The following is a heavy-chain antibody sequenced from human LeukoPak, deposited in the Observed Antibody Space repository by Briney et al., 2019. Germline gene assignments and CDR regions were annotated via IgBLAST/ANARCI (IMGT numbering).Heavy chain of an antibody. CDR3: ARDSSPMVRGVITHFDY. V-gene: IGHV3-30*19. Sequence: GGSLRLSCAASGFTFSKYGMHWVRQAPGKGLEWVAVISYDGSNKYYADSVKGRFTISRDNSKNTLYLQMSSLRAEDTAVYYCARDSSPMVRGVITHFDYWGQGTLVTVSS. J-gene: IGHJ4*02. D-gene: IGHD3-10*01. CDR1: GFTFSKYG. CDR2: ISYDGSNK.